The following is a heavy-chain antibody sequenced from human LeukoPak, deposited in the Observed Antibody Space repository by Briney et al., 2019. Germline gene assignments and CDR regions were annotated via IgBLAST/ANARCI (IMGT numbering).Heavy chain of an antibody. D-gene: IGHD1-7*01. J-gene: IGHJ6*03. CDR3: ARCFRETKYYMDV. CDR1: GGSISSSSYY. V-gene: IGHV4-39*01. Sequence: KPSETLSLTCTVSGGSISSSSYYWGWIRQPPGKGLEWIGSIYYSGSTYYNPSLKSRVTISVDTSKNQFSLKLSSVTAADTAVYYCARCFRETKYYMDVWGKGTTVTVSS. CDR2: IYYSGST.